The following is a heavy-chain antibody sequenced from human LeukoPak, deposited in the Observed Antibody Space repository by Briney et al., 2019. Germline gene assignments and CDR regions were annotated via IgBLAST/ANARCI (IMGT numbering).Heavy chain of an antibody. CDR1: GFTFSSYG. D-gene: IGHD2-21*02. CDR2: IRYDGSNK. J-gene: IGHJ6*03. V-gene: IGHV3-30*02. Sequence: GGSLRLSCAASGFTFSSYGMHWVRQAPGKGLVWVAFIRYDGSNKYYADSVKGRFTISRDNAKNTLYLQMNSLRAEDTAVYYCARDGVTPYYYYYMDVWGKGTTVTVSS. CDR3: ARDGVTPYYYYYMDV.